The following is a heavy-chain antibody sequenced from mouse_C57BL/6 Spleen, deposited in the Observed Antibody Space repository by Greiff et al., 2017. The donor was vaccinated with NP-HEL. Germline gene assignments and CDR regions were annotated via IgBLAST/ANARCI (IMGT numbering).Heavy chain of an antibody. V-gene: IGHV1-55*01. CDR3: ARAPRGGAWFAY. CDR1: GYTFTSYW. CDR2: IYPGSGST. Sequence: QVQLQQPGAELVKPGASVKMSCKASGYTFTSYWITWVKQRPGQGLEWIGDIYPGSGSTNYNEKFKSKATLTVDTSSSTAYMQLSSLTSEDSAVYYCARAPRGGAWFAYWGQGTLVTVSA. D-gene: IGHD6-1*01. J-gene: IGHJ3*01.